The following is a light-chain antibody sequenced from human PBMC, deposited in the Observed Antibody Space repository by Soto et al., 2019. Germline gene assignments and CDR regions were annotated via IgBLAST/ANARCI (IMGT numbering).Light chain of an antibody. CDR1: QTVSSS. J-gene: IGKJ4*01. CDR3: QQHINWPLT. Sequence: EIVLTQSPATLSLSPGERATLSCRASQTVSSSLAWYQQKPGQAPRLLIYEASNRATGIPARFSGSGSGADFTLTISSLEPEDCALYYCQQHINWPLTFGGGTKVESK. CDR2: EAS. V-gene: IGKV3-11*01.